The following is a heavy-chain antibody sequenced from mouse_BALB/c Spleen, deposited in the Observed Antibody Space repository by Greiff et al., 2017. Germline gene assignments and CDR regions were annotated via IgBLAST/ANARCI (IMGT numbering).Heavy chain of an antibody. CDR2: ISSGGGNT. V-gene: IGHV5-9*03. J-gene: IGHJ2*01. CDR1: GFTFSSYT. CDR3: ARSSLYGNYFDY. D-gene: IGHD6-1*01. Sequence: EVQVVESGGGLVKPGGSLKLSCAASGFTFSSYTMSWVRQTPEKRLEWVATISSGGGNTYYPDSVKGRFTISRDNAKNNLYLQMSSLRSEDTALYYCARSSLYGNYFDYWGQGTTLTVSS.